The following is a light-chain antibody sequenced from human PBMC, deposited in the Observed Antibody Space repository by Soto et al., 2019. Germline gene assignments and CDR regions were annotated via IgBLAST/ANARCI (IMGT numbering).Light chain of an antibody. Sequence: QSVLTQPPSASGTPGQRVTISCSGSSSNIGSNTVNWFQQLPGTAPKLLISSNDQRPSGVPDRFSSSKSGTSASLAISGLQSEDEADYYCAAWDDSLNGYVFGTGT. V-gene: IGLV1-44*01. CDR1: SSNIGSNT. CDR3: AAWDDSLNGYV. CDR2: SND. J-gene: IGLJ1*01.